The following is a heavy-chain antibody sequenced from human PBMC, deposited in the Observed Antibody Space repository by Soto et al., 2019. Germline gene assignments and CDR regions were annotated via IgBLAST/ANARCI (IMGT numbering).Heavy chain of an antibody. Sequence: SETLSLTCSVPGGAISSYYWSWVRQPAGKGLEWIGRVFSSGSTNYNASLKSRVTMSIDTSKNEVSLTLRSVTAADTAVCYCARVAFSYFGMDVWGPGTTVTVSS. V-gene: IGHV4-4*07. J-gene: IGHJ6*02. CDR1: GGAISSYY. CDR3: ARVAFSYFGMDV. CDR2: VFSSGST. D-gene: IGHD3-3*02.